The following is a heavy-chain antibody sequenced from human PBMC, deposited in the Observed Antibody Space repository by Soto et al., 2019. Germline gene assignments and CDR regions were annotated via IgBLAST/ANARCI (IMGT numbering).Heavy chain of an antibody. CDR1: GYTFTCYG. Sequence: ASVKVSCKASGYTFTCYGIRWVRQAPGQGLEWMGWISAYNGNTNYAQKLQGRVTMTTDTSTSTACMELRSLRSDDTAVYYCARDRLSSGYSSGWDSFDYWGQGTLVTV. CDR2: ISAYNGNT. V-gene: IGHV1-18*01. CDR3: ARDRLSSGYSSGWDSFDY. D-gene: IGHD6-19*01. J-gene: IGHJ4*02.